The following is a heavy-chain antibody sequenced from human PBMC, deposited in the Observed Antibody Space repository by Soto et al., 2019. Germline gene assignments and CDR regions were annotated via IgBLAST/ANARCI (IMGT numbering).Heavy chain of an antibody. V-gene: IGHV3-30-3*01. D-gene: IGHD3-9*01. CDR2: ISYDGSNK. CDR3: ARYLWYYDILTGLY. Sequence: QVQLVESGGGVVQPGRSLRLSCAASGFTFSSYAMHWVRQAPGKGLEWVAVISYDGSNKYYADSVKGRFTISRDNSKNTLYLQMKSLRAEDTAVYYCARYLWYYDILTGLYWGQGTLVTVSS. CDR1: GFTFSSYA. J-gene: IGHJ4*02.